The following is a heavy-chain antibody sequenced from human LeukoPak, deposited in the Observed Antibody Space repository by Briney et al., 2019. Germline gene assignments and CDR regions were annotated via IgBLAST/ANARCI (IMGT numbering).Heavy chain of an antibody. J-gene: IGHJ4*02. CDR2: IEDDENSE. Sequence: GGSLRLSCAASGFSFRSYNMHRVRQAPGKGLEWVAFIEDDENSEYYADSVKGRFTVSRDNSRNTLYLQMNSLRAEDTAMYHCANDYGSGGYSFDYWGQGTLVTVSS. V-gene: IGHV3-30*02. CDR3: ANDYGSGGYSFDY. D-gene: IGHD3-10*01. CDR1: GFSFRSYN.